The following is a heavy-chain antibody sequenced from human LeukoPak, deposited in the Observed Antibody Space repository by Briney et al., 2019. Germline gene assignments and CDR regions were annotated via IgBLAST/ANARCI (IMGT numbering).Heavy chain of an antibody. V-gene: IGHV1-2*02. Sequence: ASVKVSCKASGYTFTDYYMHWVRQAPGQGLEWMGCINPNSGGTIYAQKFQGRVTMTRDTSITTAYMELNRLISDDTAVYYCARPGAATVPDWPFDLRGRGTLVTLSS. CDR3: ARPGAATVPDWPFDL. D-gene: IGHD6-13*01. CDR2: INPNSGGT. J-gene: IGHJ2*01. CDR1: GYTFTDYY.